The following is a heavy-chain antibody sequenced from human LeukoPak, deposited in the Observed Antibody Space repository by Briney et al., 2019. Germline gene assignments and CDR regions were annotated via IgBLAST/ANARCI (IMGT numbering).Heavy chain of an antibody. CDR1: GYTFTGYY. J-gene: IGHJ4*02. CDR3: ARGVVSSGYYFPSSFDY. D-gene: IGHD3-22*01. CDR2: INPNSGGT. Sequence: ASVKVSCKASGYTFTGYYMHWVRQAPGQGLEWMGWINPNSGGTNYAQKFQGRVTMTRDTSISTAYMELSRLRSDDTAVYYCARGVVSSGYYFPSSFDYWGQGTLVTVSS. V-gene: IGHV1-2*02.